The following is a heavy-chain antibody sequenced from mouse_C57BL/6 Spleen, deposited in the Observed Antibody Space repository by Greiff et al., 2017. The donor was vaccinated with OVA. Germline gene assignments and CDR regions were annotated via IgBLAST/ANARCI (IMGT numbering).Heavy chain of an antibody. Sequence: EVHLVESEGGLVQPGSSMKLSCTASGFTFSDYYMAWVRQVPEKGLEWVANINYDGSSTYYLDSLKSRFIISRDNAKNILYLQMSSLKSEDTATYYCARDLYYYGSSYEAMDYWGQGTSVTVSS. J-gene: IGHJ4*01. CDR2: INYDGSST. D-gene: IGHD1-1*01. CDR3: ARDLYYYGSSYEAMDY. CDR1: GFTFSDYY. V-gene: IGHV5-16*01.